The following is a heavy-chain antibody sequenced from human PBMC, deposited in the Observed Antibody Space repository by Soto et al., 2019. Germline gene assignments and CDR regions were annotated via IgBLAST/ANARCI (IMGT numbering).Heavy chain of an antibody. CDR1: GGTFSSYA. V-gene: IGHV1-8*02. J-gene: IGHJ6*02. CDR2: MNPNSNNT. CDR3: ARGEDFMDV. Sequence: ASVKVSCKASGGTFSSYAISWVRQAPGQGLEWMGWMNPNSNNTGYIQKFQGRVTMTKNTSISAAYMELSSLRSEDTAVYYCARGEDFMDVWGQGTTVTVSS.